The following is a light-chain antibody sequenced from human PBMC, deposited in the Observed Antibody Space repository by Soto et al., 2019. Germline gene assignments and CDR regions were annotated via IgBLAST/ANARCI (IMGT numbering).Light chain of an antibody. CDR2: GAS. CDR1: QSISSY. V-gene: IGKV1-39*01. J-gene: IGKJ3*01. CDR3: QQNYSIPRT. Sequence: DIQMTQSPSSLSASVGDRVTITCRASQSISSYLNWYQQKPGKAPHLLIFGASSLHSGVPSRFSGSGSGTDFTLTISSLQPEDFATYYCQQNYSIPRTFGPGTKVDIK.